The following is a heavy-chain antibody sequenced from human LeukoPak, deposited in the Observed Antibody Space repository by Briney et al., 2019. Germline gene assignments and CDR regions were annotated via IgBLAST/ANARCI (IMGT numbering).Heavy chain of an antibody. CDR3: ATETRGRIALWFGESERFDY. D-gene: IGHD3-10*01. Sequence: ASVKVSCKVSGYTLTELSMHWVRQAPGKGLEWMGGFDPEDGETIYAQKFQGRVTMTEDTSTDTAYMELSSLRSEDTAVYYCATETRGRIALWFGESERFDYWGQGTLVTVSS. CDR1: GYTLTELS. CDR2: FDPEDGET. V-gene: IGHV1-24*01. J-gene: IGHJ4*02.